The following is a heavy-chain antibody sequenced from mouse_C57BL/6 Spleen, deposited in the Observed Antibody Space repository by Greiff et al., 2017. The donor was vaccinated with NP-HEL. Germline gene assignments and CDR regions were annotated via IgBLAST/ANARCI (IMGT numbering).Heavy chain of an antibody. CDR1: GYAFTNYL. CDR2: INPGSGGT. V-gene: IGHV1-54*01. J-gene: IGHJ2*01. D-gene: IGHD4-1*01. Sequence: VQLQQSGAELVRPGTSVKVSCKASGYAFTNYLIEWVKQRPGQGLEWIGVINPGSGGTNYNEKCKGKATLTADKSSSTAYMQLSSLTSEDSAVYFCARSKTGTSFDYWGQGTTLTVSS. CDR3: ARSKTGTSFDY.